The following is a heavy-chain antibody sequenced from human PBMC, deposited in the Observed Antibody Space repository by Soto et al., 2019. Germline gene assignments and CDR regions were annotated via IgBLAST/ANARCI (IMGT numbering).Heavy chain of an antibody. V-gene: IGHV1-58*01. CDR3: AADPRYYYDSSAHGAFDI. J-gene: IGHJ3*02. D-gene: IGHD3-22*01. CDR1: GFTFTSSA. Sequence: GASVKVSCKASGFTFTSSAVQWVRQARGQRLEWIGWIVVGSGNTNYAQKFQERVTITRDMSTSTAYMELSSLRSEDTAVYYCAADPRYYYDSSAHGAFDIWGQGTMVTVSS. CDR2: IVVGSGNT.